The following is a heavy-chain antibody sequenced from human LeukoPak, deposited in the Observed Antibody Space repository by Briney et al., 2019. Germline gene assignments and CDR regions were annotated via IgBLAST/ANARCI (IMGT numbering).Heavy chain of an antibody. CDR3: AKDNNHRAVAAPFDY. D-gene: IGHD6-19*01. V-gene: IGHV3-30*18. Sequence: PGGSLRLSCAASGFTFSSYGMHWVRQAPGKGLEWVAVISYDGSNKYYADSVKGRFTISRDNSKNTLYLQMNSLRAEDTAVYYCAKDNNHRAVAAPFDYWGQGTLVTVSS. J-gene: IGHJ4*02. CDR1: GFTFSSYG. CDR2: ISYDGSNK.